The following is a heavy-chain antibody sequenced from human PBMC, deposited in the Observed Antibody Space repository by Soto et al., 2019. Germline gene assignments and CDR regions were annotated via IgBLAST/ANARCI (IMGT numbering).Heavy chain of an antibody. Sequence: QVQLVESGGGVVQPGRSLRLSCAASGFTFSSYGMHWVRQAPGKGLEWVAGIWYDGSNKYYADSVKGRFTISRDNSKNALYLQMNSLRAEDMAVYCCAREGGGYGYYDYYYGMDVWGQGTTVTVSS. J-gene: IGHJ6*02. D-gene: IGHD4-17*01. CDR2: IWYDGSNK. CDR3: AREGGGYGYYDYYYGMDV. V-gene: IGHV3-33*01. CDR1: GFTFSSYG.